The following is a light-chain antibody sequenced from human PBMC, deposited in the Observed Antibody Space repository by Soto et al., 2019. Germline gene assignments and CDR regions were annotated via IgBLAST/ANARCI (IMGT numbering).Light chain of an antibody. CDR1: SSNIGSNT. CDR2: GNN. Sequence: QAVVAQPPSASGTPGQRVTISCSGSSSNIGSNTVNWYQQLPGTAPKLLIYGNNQRPSGVPDRFSGSNSGTSASLAISGLQSEDEADYYCATWDDSLNNEGVFGGGTKLTVL. V-gene: IGLV1-44*01. CDR3: ATWDDSLNNEGV. J-gene: IGLJ3*02.